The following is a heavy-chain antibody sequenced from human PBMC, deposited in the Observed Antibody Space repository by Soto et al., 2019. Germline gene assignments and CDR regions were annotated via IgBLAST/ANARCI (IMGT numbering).Heavy chain of an antibody. J-gene: IGHJ6*02. V-gene: IGHV3-9*01. Sequence: EVQVLESGGGLVQPGGSLRLSCAASEFTFSTYAMSWVRQAPGKGLEWVSGITWNSGRIGYADSVKGRFTISRDNAKNSLYLQMNSLNIDDTALYYCAGGRNYYNGLDVWGQGTTVTVSS. CDR3: AGGRNYYNGLDV. CDR2: ITWNSGRI. CDR1: EFTFSTYA. D-gene: IGHD3-16*01.